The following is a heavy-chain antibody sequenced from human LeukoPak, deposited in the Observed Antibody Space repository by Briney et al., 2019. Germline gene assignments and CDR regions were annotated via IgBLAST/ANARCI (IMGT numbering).Heavy chain of an antibody. Sequence: WGTLTLSCAASGFDFSGYGRHWVRQAPGKGLEWVAVTSYGGTAKFYADSVEGRFTVSRDNSKNTLYLQMSTLRAEDPAVYYCAKVGRKYHNWLDPWGQGTLVTVSS. CDR3: AKVGRKYHNWLDP. V-gene: IGHV3-30*18. J-gene: IGHJ5*02. D-gene: IGHD2-2*02. CDR2: TSYGGTAK. CDR1: GFDFSGYG.